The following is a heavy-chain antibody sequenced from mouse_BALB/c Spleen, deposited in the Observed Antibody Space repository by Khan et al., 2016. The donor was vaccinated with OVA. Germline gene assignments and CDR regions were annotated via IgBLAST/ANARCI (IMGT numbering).Heavy chain of an antibody. Sequence: VQLKQSGPELVKPGASVKMSCKASGYIFTNYVLYWVKQKPGQGLEWIGYINPYNGGTKYNEKFKGKATLAPDKSSITAYMELSSLTSEDSAVYFCARGNWQSYYFDYWGQGTTLTLSS. CDR3: ARGNWQSYYFDY. V-gene: IGHV1S136*01. CDR1: GYIFTNYV. CDR2: INPYNGGT. D-gene: IGHD4-1*01. J-gene: IGHJ2*01.